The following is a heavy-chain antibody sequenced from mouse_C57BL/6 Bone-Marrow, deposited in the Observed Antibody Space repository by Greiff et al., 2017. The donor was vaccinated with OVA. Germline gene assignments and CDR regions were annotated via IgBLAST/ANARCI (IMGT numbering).Heavy chain of an antibody. CDR3: ARRHYDYDVRYFDV. J-gene: IGHJ1*03. V-gene: IGHV5-12*01. CDR2: ISNGGGST. D-gene: IGHD2-4*01. Sequence: EVQGVESGGGLVQPGGSLKLSCAASGFTFSDYYMYWVRQTPEKRLEWVAYISNGGGSTYYPDTVKGRFTISRDNAKNTLYLQMSRLKSEDTAMYYCARRHYDYDVRYFDVWGTGTTVTVSS. CDR1: GFTFSDYY.